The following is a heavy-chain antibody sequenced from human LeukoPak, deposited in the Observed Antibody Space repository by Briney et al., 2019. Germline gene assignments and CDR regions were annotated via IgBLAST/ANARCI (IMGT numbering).Heavy chain of an antibody. CDR1: GGSISSYY. V-gene: IGHV4-4*09. D-gene: IGHD2-8*01. Sequence: SETLSLTCTVSGGSISSYYCSWIRHPPGKGLEWIGYIHTSGNTNYNPSLKSRVTISGDTSKNQFSLKLSSVTAADTAVYYCARSRYAMYWFDPWGQGTLVTVSS. J-gene: IGHJ5*02. CDR3: ARSRYAMYWFDP. CDR2: IHTSGNT.